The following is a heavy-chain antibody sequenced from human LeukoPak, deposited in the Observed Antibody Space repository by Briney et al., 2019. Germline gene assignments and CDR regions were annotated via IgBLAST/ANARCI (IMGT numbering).Heavy chain of an antibody. CDR1: GGSISRGGYY. CDR2: IYYSGST. J-gene: IGHJ6*03. D-gene: IGHD3-10*01. V-gene: IGHV4-31*03. CDR3: ARVGLGACHYYYYMDV. Sequence: SETLSLTCTVSGGSISRGGYYWSWIRQHPGKGLEWIGYIYYSGSTYYNPSLKSRVTISVDTSKNQFSLKLSSVTAADTAVYYCARVGLGACHYYYYMDVWGKGTTVTVSS.